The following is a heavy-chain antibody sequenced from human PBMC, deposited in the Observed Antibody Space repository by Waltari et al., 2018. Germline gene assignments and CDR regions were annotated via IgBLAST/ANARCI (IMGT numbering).Heavy chain of an antibody. D-gene: IGHD2-15*01. Sequence: QVQLQESGPGLVKPSETLSLTCTVPGGSIRSYYWSWIRPSPEKGLEWIGYISYSGSTNYNPSLKSRVTISVDTSKNQFSLKLTSVTAADTAVYYCARFYCSGGSCSPEDYWGQGTLVTVSS. J-gene: IGHJ4*02. CDR2: ISYSGST. CDR1: GGSIRSYY. CDR3: ARFYCSGGSCSPEDY. V-gene: IGHV4-59*01.